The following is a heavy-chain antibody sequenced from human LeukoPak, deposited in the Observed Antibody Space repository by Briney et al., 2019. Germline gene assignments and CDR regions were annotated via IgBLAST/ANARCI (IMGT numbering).Heavy chain of an antibody. V-gene: IGHV4-4*07. Sequence: SETLSLTCTVSGDSISSYYWSWIRQPAGKGLEWIGRIYASGSANYTPSLKSRVTMSLDTSKNQFSLNLSSVTAADTAVYYCARKALPGNWFDPWGQGTLVIVSS. CDR2: IYASGSA. CDR1: GDSISSYY. CDR3: ARKALPGNWFDP. J-gene: IGHJ5*02.